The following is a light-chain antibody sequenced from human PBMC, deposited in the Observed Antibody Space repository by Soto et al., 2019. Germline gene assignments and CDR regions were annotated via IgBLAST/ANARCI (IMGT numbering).Light chain of an antibody. J-gene: IGKJ1*01. CDR1: HTIGEW. Sequence: IQMTQSPSILSSSFGDRVTITCRASHTIGEWLAWYQQKPGKAPKLLIYDASSLESGVPSRFSGSGSGTEGTLTISSLKTDDGATYYCQHYNSYSEAFGQGTKVDIK. V-gene: IGKV1-5*01. CDR3: QHYNSYSEA. CDR2: DAS.